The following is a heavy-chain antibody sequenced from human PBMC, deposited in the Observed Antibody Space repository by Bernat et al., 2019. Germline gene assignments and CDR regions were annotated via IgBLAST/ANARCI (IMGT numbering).Heavy chain of an antibody. D-gene: IGHD5-24*01. CDR3: ARDRGWLQHDY. J-gene: IGHJ4*02. CDR2: IKEDGSAK. V-gene: IGHV3-7*03. Sequence: EVQLVESGGGLVQPGGSLRLSCAASGFSFSNYWMSWVRQAPGKGLEWVANIKEDGSAKYYVASVKGRFIISRDNAKNSLYLQINSLRAEDTAVYYCARDRGWLQHDYWGQGTLVTVSS. CDR1: GFSFSNYW.